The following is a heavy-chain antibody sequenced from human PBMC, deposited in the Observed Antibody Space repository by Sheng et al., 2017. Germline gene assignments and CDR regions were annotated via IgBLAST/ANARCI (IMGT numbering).Heavy chain of an antibody. D-gene: IGHD5-12*01. V-gene: IGHV3-30-3*01. CDR2: ISYDGSNK. CDR1: GFTFSSYA. J-gene: IGHJ4*02. Sequence: QVQLVESGGGVVQPGRSLRLSCAASGFTFSSYAMHWVRQAPGKGLEWVAVISYDGSNKYYADSVKGRFTISRDNSKNTLYLQMNSLRAEDTAVYYCASPKTGYGFDYWGQGTLVTVSS. CDR3: ASPKTGYGFDY.